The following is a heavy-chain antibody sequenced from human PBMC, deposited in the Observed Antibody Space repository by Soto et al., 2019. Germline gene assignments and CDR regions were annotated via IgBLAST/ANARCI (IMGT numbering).Heavy chain of an antibody. CDR2: IDPKSGGT. Sequence: QVQLVQSGSEVKQPGASVKVSCKTSGYTFIGYYIYWVRQAPGQGLEWMGRIDPKSGGTKYAQKFQGRVSLTRHSFLPTAYMELSRLTSDDTAVYYCARARVPSLVGNDAFDIWGQGTMVTV. V-gene: IGHV1-2*02. CDR1: GYTFIGYY. J-gene: IGHJ3*02. CDR3: ARARVPSLVGNDAFDI. D-gene: IGHD3-16*01.